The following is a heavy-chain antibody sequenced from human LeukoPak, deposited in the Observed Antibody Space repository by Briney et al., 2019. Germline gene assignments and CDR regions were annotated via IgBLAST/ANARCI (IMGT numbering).Heavy chain of an antibody. CDR2: ISSSSSYI. Sequence: GVSLRLSCAASGFTFSNAWMSWVRQAPGKGLEWVSSISSSSSYIYYADSVKGRFTISRDNAKNSLYLQMNSLRAEDTAVYYCARDSRAGYGKTNWFDPWGQGTLVTVSS. CDR3: ARDSRAGYGKTNWFDP. J-gene: IGHJ5*02. D-gene: IGHD1-1*01. V-gene: IGHV3-21*01. CDR1: GFTFSNAW.